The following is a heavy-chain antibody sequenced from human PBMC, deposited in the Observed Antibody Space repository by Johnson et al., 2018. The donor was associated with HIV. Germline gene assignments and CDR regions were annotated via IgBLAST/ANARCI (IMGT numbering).Heavy chain of an antibody. Sequence: QVQLVESGGGVVQPGRSLRLSCAASGFTFSSYAMHWVRQAPGKGLEWVAVISYDGSNKYYADSVKGRFTISRDNSKNTLYLQMNILRAEDTDVYYCARVPNDAFDIWGQGTMVTVSS. CDR3: ARVPNDAFDI. V-gene: IGHV3-30-3*01. CDR2: ISYDGSNK. CDR1: GFTFSSYA. J-gene: IGHJ3*02.